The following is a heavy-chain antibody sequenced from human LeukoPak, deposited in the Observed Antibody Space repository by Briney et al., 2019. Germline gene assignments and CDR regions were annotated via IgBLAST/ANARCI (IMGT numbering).Heavy chain of an antibody. CDR3: AKVRRFGELWY. D-gene: IGHD3-10*01. V-gene: IGHV3-23*01. Sequence: GGSLRLSCAASGFTFSSYAMSWVRQAPGKGLEWVSAISGSGGSTYYADSVKGRFTISRDNSKDTLYLQMNSLRAEDTAVYYCAKVRRFGELWYWGQGTLVTVSS. CDR2: ISGSGGST. CDR1: GFTFSSYA. J-gene: IGHJ4*02.